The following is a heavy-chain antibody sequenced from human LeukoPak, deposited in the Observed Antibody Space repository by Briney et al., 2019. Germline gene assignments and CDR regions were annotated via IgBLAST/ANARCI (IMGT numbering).Heavy chain of an antibody. J-gene: IGHJ4*02. Sequence: SVKVSCKASGGTFSSYAISWVRQAPGQGLEWMGGIIPIFGTANYAQKFQGRETITADESTRTTYMELSSLRSEATAVYYCAFRVYPGDYWGQGTLVTVSS. D-gene: IGHD2-8*01. CDR1: GGTFSSYA. CDR2: IIPIFGTA. V-gene: IGHV1-69*13. CDR3: AFRVYPGDY.